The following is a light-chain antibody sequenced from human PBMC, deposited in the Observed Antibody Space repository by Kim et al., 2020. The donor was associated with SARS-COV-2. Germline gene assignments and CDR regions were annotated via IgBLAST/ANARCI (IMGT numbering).Light chain of an antibody. V-gene: IGLV1-44*01. CDR3: ASWDESLNGYV. Sequence: RLSSSCSGDNANSLVYRVNRDQQVPATAPKLLVESNNQSPSGVPDRFSGSRSGPSASLAISGLQSEDEAIYYCASWDESLNGYVFGPGTKVTVL. J-gene: IGLJ1*01. CDR2: SNN. CDR1: NANSLVYR.